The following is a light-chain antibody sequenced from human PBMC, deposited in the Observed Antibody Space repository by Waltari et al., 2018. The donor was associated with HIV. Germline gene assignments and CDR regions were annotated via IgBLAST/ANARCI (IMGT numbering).Light chain of an antibody. V-gene: IGKV3-11*01. CDR1: QSIGRY. J-gene: IGKJ3*01. Sequence: IVLTQSPATLSLSPGERATLSCRASQSIGRYLAWYQQKPGQAPGLLIDEASNGATDIPARFSSNGSETDFTLTIISLQPDDFATYYCQTSSTGPPRITFGPGTTVDI. CDR2: EAS. CDR3: QTSSTGPPRIT.